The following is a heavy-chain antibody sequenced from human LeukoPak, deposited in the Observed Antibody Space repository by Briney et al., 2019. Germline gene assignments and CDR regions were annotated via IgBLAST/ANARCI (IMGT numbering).Heavy chain of an antibody. J-gene: IGHJ4*02. CDR3: ARSLRDFCSGFAY. D-gene: IGHD3-3*01. CDR2: IIPILGTA. Sequence: SSVKVSCKASVDTFSSYAISWVRQAPGQGREWMGGIIPILGTANYAQNFQGGVTITADESRRTAYMELSSLRSEDTAVYYCARSLRDFCSGFAYWGQGTLVTASS. CDR1: VDTFSSYA. V-gene: IGHV1-69*01.